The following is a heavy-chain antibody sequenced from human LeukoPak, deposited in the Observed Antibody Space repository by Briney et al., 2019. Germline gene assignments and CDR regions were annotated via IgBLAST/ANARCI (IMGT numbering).Heavy chain of an antibody. CDR2: ISYDGSNK. CDR1: GFTFSSYG. Sequence: GGSLRLSCAASGFTFSSYGMHWVRQAPGKGLEWVAVISYDGSNKYYADSVKGRFTISRDNSKSTLYLQMNSLRAEDTAVYYCAKELYYYGSAGATFFDYWGQGTLVTVSS. CDR3: AKELYYYGSAGATFFDY. D-gene: IGHD3-10*01. V-gene: IGHV3-30*18. J-gene: IGHJ4*02.